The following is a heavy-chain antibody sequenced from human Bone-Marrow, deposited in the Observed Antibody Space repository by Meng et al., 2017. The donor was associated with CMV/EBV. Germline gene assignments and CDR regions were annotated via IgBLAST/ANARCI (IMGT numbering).Heavy chain of an antibody. V-gene: IGHV4-4*07. CDR2: IYTSGST. J-gene: IGHJ4*02. CDR1: RGSISSYY. CDR3: ARDLRPGPGEFDY. Sequence: CTVSRGSISSYYWSWIRQPAGKGLEWIGRIYTSGSTNYNPSLKSRVTMSVDTSKNQFSLKLSSVTAADTAVYYCARDLRPGPGEFDYWGQGILVTVSS. D-gene: IGHD2-21*01.